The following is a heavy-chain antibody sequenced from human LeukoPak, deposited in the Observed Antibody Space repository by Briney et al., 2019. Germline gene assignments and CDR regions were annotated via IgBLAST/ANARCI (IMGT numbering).Heavy chain of an antibody. D-gene: IGHD2-2*02. CDR2: IYYSTST. J-gene: IGHJ6*02. V-gene: IGHV4-39*01. CDR1: GGPITSNIDY. Sequence: SETLSLTCTVSGGPITSNIDYWGWVRQPPGKGREWIATIYYSTSTQYNPSLKSRVTMSVDTSKHPFSLKLRSMTAADTAVYYCARHQCRDTRCYNFYLYAMHVWGQGPAVTVPS. CDR3: ARHQCRDTRCYNFYLYAMHV.